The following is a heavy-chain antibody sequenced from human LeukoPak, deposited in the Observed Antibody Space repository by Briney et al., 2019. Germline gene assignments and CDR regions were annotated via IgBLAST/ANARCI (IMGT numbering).Heavy chain of an antibody. Sequence: SETLSLTCTVSGGSISSYDWSWIRQPPGKGLEWIGYIYYSGSTNYNPSLKSRVTISVDTSKNQFSLKLSSVTAADTAVYYCARATYCGGDCPFDYWGQGTLVIVSS. D-gene: IGHD2-21*02. CDR1: GGSISSYD. CDR3: ARATYCGGDCPFDY. J-gene: IGHJ4*02. V-gene: IGHV4-59*01. CDR2: IYYSGST.